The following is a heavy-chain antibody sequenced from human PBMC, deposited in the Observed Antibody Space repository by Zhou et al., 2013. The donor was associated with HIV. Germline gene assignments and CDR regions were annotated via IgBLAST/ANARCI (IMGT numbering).Heavy chain of an antibody. CDR1: GYTFISYY. CDR3: ARQLNFYDSSALGNSFDY. V-gene: IGHV1-46*01. D-gene: IGHD3-22*01. J-gene: IGHJ4*02. CDR2: INPSGGST. Sequence: QVQLEQSGSEVQKPGASVKVSCKASGYTFISYYMHWVRQAPGQGLEWMGTINPSGGSTSYAQNFQGTVTMTRDTSTNTVYMELSSLRSEDTAVYYCARQLNFYDSSALGNSFDYWGQGTLVTVSS.